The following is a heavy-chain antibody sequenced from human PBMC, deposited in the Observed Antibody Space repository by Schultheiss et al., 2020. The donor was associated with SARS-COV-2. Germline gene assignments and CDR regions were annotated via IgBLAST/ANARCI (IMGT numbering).Heavy chain of an antibody. CDR2: IYTSGST. CDR1: GGSISSYY. CDR3: AKASVAGTRHYYFDY. Sequence: SETLSLTCTVSGGSISSYYWSWIRQPAGKGLEWIGRIYTSGSTNYNPSLKSRVTMSVDTSKNQFSLKLSSVTTADTAVYYCAKASVAGTRHYYFDYWGQGTLVTVSS. V-gene: IGHV4-4*07. J-gene: IGHJ4*02. D-gene: IGHD6-19*01.